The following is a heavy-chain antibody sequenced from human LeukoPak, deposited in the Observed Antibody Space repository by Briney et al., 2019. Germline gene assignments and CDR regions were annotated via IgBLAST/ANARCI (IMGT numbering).Heavy chain of an antibody. V-gene: IGHV1-2*06. CDR1: GYTFTVHY. CDR2: INPTTGVA. J-gene: IGHJ6*03. Sequence: ASVNVSCKTSGYTFTVHYMNWVRQAPGQGLEWMGRINPTTGVANYAQKFQGRITVTRDTSINTAYMELSSLTSDDTAVYYCARLARHYYYLDVWGQGTTVTVSS. CDR3: ARLARHYYYLDV.